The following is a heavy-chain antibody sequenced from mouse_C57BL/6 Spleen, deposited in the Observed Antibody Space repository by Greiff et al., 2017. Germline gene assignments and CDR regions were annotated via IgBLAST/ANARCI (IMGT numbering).Heavy chain of an antibody. D-gene: IGHD1-1*01. CDR1: GYTFTNYW. CDR3: ARRDYYGGSCWYFDV. V-gene: IGHV1-63*01. Sequence: QVQLQQSGAELVRPGTSLKMSCKASGYTFTNYWIGWAKQRPGHGLEWIGDIYPGGGYTYYTEKVKGQATLTADKSSRTAYMQFSRLTSEDSAIXYCARRDYYGGSCWYFDVWGTGTTVTVSS. J-gene: IGHJ1*03. CDR2: IYPGGGYT.